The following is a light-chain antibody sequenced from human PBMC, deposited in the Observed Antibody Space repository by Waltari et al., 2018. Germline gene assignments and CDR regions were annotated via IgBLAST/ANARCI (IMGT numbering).Light chain of an antibody. Sequence: DIVMTQSPDSLAVSLGERATINCKSSQSVLYSSNNKNYLAWYQQKPGQPPNLLIYWASTRESGVPDRCSGSGSGTDFTLTISSLQAEDVAVYYCQQYYSTPRTFGQGTKLEIK. CDR3: QQYYSTPRT. CDR1: QSVLYSSNNKNY. V-gene: IGKV4-1*01. CDR2: WAS. J-gene: IGKJ2*01.